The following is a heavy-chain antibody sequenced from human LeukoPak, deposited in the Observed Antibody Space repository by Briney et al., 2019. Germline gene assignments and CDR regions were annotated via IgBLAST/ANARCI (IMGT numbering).Heavy chain of an antibody. D-gene: IGHD3-10*01. CDR3: ARVGDQNYYGSGSYYGY. J-gene: IGHJ4*02. CDR1: GYTFTGYY. CDR2: INPNSGGT. Sequence: ASVRVSCKASGYTFTGYYMHWVRQAPGQGLEWMGWINPNSGGTNYAQKFQGRVTMTRDTSISTAYMELSRLRSDDTAVYYCARVGDQNYYGSGSYYGYWGQGTMVTVSS. V-gene: IGHV1-2*02.